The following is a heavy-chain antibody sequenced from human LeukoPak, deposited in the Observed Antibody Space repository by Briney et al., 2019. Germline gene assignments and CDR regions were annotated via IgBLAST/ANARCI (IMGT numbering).Heavy chain of an antibody. J-gene: IGHJ4*02. CDR3: ARGDRADWLRGLDY. V-gene: IGHV3-21*01. D-gene: IGHD5-12*01. CDR2: ISSSSNYI. Sequence: PGGSLRLSCAASGFTFSSSVMNWVHQAPGKGLEWVSSISSSSNYIYYADSVKGRFTVSRDNAKNSLYLQMNSLRAEDTAVYYCARGDRADWLRGLDYWGQGTLVTVSS. CDR1: GFTFSSSV.